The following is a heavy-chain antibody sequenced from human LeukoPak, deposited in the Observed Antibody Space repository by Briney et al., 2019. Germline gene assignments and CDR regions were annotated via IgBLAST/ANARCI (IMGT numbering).Heavy chain of an antibody. CDR3: ARGGGGGYCSGGSCYHDAFDI. J-gene: IGHJ3*02. V-gene: IGHV4-59*01. CDR2: IYYSGST. Sequence: PSETLSLTCTVSGGSISSYYWSWIRQPPGKGLEWIGYIYYSGSTNYNPSLKSRCTISVDTSKNPFSRKLSSVTAADTAVYYCARGGGGGYCSGGSCYHDAFDIWGQGTMVTVSS. CDR1: GGSISSYY. D-gene: IGHD2-15*01.